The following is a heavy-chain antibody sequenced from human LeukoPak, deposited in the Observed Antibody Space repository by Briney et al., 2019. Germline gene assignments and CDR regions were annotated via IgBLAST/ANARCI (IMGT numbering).Heavy chain of an antibody. CDR3: ARWGGYSYGFTRGFDS. D-gene: IGHD5-18*01. CDR1: GGFINSYH. J-gene: IGHJ4*02. Sequence: PSETLSLTCTVSGGFINSYHGSWIWQSPGKGLEWIGSIYYTGSTIYNPSLQSRVTISLDMSKSQFPLSLSSVTAADTAVYYCARWGGYSYGFTRGFDSWGQGTLVTVSS. CDR2: IYYTGST. V-gene: IGHV4-59*01.